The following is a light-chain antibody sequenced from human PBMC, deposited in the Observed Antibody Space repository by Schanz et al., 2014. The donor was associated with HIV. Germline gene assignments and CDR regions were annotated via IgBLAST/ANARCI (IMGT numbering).Light chain of an antibody. Sequence: EIVLTQSPGSLSLSPGERATLSCRASQTVSSNSLGWYQQKRGQVPRLLIYSASRRANGIPDRFSGSGSGTDFTLTISRLEPDDFATYYCQQYTSFSQTFGQGTNVEIK. CDR2: SAS. J-gene: IGKJ1*01. CDR3: QQYTSFSQT. CDR1: QTVSSNS. V-gene: IGKV3-20*01.